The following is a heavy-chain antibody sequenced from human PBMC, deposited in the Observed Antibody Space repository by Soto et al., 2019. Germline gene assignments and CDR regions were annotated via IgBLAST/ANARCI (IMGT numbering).Heavy chain of an antibody. V-gene: IGHV4-34*01. Sequence: PSETLSLTCAVYVGSFSGYYWSWIRQPPGKGLEWIGEINHSGSTNYNPSLKSRVTISVDTSKNQFSLKLSSVTAADTAVYYCALTIAGRYYYGMDVWGQGTTVTVSS. CDR3: ALTIAGRYYYGMDV. D-gene: IGHD6-13*01. CDR2: INHSGST. J-gene: IGHJ6*02. CDR1: VGSFSGYY.